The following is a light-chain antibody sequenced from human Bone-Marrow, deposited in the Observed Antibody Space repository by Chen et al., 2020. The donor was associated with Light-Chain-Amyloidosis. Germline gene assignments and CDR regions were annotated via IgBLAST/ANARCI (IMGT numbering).Light chain of an antibody. CDR3: PLHGGSAWT. V-gene: IGKV3-20*01. CDR2: GAS. CDR1: QSLGSAY. J-gene: IGKJ1*01. Sequence: EVVLTQSPGTLSLSPGERAALSCRASQSLGSAYVAWYQQKPGQAPRLLISGASRRATGIPDRFSDSGSGIDFTLTITSLAPEDFAVYYCPLHGGSAWTFGQGTKVEIK.